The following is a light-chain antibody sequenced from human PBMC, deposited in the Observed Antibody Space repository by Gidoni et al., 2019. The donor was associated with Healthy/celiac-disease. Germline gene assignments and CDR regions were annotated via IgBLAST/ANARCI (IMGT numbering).Light chain of an antibody. V-gene: IGKV1-39*01. CDR3: QQSYSTPWT. CDR1: QSISSY. J-gene: IGKJ1*01. CDR2: AAS. Sequence: DIQMTQSPSSLSASVGDRVTITCRASQSISSYLNWYQQKPGKAPQLLFDAASSLQSGVPSRFSGSGSGTDFFLTISSLQPEDFATYYCQQSYSTPWTFGQGTQVEIK.